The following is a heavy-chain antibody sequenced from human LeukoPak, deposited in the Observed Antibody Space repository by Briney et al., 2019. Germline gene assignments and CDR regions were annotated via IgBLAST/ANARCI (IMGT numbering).Heavy chain of an antibody. CDR2: ISSSSSYI. V-gene: IGHV3-21*01. J-gene: IGHJ4*02. CDR3: ARGQSESGYFDY. CDR1: GFTFSSYS. Sequence: GGSLRLSCAASGFTFSSYSMNWVHQAPGKGLEWVSSISSSSSYIYYADSVKGRFTISRDNAKNSLYLQMNSLRAEDTAVYYCARGQSESGYFDYWGQGTLVTVSS. D-gene: IGHD1-26*01.